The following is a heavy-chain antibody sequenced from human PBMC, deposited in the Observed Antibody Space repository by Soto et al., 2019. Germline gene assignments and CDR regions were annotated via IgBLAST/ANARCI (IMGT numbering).Heavy chain of an antibody. Sequence: GGSLRLSCSASGFTFSTYDMSWVRQPPWKGLEWVSTIAASGRSSDYADSVKGRFTTSRDNSKNTLYLQMNSLTADDTAVYYCAYRTGFDYWGQGALVTVSS. CDR1: GFTFSTYD. J-gene: IGHJ4*02. CDR3: AYRTGFDY. D-gene: IGHD3-16*02. CDR2: IAASGRSS. V-gene: IGHV3-23*01.